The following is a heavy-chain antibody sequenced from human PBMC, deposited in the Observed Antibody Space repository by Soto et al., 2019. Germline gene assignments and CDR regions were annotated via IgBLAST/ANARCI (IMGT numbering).Heavy chain of an antibody. CDR2: IKRKIDGGAT. J-gene: IGHJ4*02. CDR3: ISHTSYSGNYFEY. Sequence: EVQLVESGGALVKPGESLRLSCAVSGFTFSDAWMSWVRQAPGKGLEWVGRIKRKIDGGATDYTAPVKGRFIISRDDSKNTLYLQMNSLKTEDTAVYYCISHTSYSGNYFEYWGRGTLVTVSS. V-gene: IGHV3-15*02. D-gene: IGHD1-26*01. CDR1: GFTFSDAW.